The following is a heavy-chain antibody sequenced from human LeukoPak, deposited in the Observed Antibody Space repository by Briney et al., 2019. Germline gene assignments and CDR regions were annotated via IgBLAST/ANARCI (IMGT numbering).Heavy chain of an antibody. V-gene: IGHV4-34*01. Sequence: SETLSLTCTVYGGSFSDCYWSWIRQSPGKGLEWIGEINHRGSTNYNPSLKSRVTISVDTSKNQFSLRLSSVTAADTAVYYCARSAIDVYYYDSRADKDAFDIWGQGTMVTVSS. J-gene: IGHJ3*02. CDR2: INHRGST. D-gene: IGHD3-22*01. CDR3: ARSAIDVYYYDSRADKDAFDI. CDR1: GGSFSDCY.